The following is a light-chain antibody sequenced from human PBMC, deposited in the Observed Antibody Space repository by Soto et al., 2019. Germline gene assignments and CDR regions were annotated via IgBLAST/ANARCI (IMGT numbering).Light chain of an antibody. CDR2: KTS. J-gene: IGKJ1*01. CDR3: QHWTDYSWT. CDR1: QSLTMW. V-gene: IGKV1-5*03. Sequence: DINMTQSPSTLSASVGEGVTITCRASQSLTMWLARYQQKPGKAPNLLIYKTSSLESGVPSRFSGSGSGTEFTLTISSLQPDDFATYYCQHWTDYSWTFGQGTKVEVK.